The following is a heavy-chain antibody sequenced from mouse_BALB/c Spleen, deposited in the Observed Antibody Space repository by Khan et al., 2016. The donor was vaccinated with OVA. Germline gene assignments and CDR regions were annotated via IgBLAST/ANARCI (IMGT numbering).Heavy chain of an antibody. Sequence: EVELVESGGDLVMPGGSLKLSCAASGFTFSSYSMSWVRQTPDKRLEWVASISSGGDYTYYPDIVKGRFTISRDNAKNTLYLQMSSLKSEDTAMYYCASHLTGSFAYWGQGTLVTVSA. CDR3: ASHLTGSFAY. V-gene: IGHV5-6*01. CDR2: ISSGGDYT. J-gene: IGHJ3*01. D-gene: IGHD4-1*01. CDR1: GFTFSSYS.